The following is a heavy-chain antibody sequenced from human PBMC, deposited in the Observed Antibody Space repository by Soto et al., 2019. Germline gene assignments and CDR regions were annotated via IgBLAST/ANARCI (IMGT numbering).Heavy chain of an antibody. CDR2: IIPIFGTA. V-gene: IGHV1-69*13. J-gene: IGHJ4*02. D-gene: IGHD4-17*01. CDR1: GGTFSIYA. Sequence: ASVKVSCKASGGTFSIYAISCVLQSPGQWLDWMGGIIPIFGTANYAQKFQGRVTITADESTSTAYMELSSLRSEDTAVYYCARDRPGDYPGWGQGTLVTVSS. CDR3: ARDRPGDYPG.